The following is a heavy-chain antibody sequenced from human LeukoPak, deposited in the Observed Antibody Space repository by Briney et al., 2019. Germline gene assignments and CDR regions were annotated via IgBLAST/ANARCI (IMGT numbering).Heavy chain of an antibody. CDR2: LRGDGET. Sequence: PGGSLRLSCAASGLSFTSFAMSWVRQAPARGPEWVSSLRGDGETFYADSVRGRFTLSRDDSRNTVYLQLNNLRAEDTAIYYCARASWVSSADAVRWGQGTQVTVSS. D-gene: IGHD3-16*01. V-gene: IGHV3-23*01. CDR3: ARASWVSSADAVR. CDR1: GLSFTSFA. J-gene: IGHJ4*02.